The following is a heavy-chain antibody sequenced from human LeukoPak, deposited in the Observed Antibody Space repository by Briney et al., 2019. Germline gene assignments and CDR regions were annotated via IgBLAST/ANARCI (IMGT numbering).Heavy chain of an antibody. Sequence: GGSLRLSCAASGFTFSSYAMSWVRQAPGKGLEWVSAISGSGGSTYYADSVKGRFTISRDNAKNSLYLQMNSLRAEDTAVYYCAREYYYDSKTAFDIWGQGTMVTVSS. V-gene: IGHV3-23*01. D-gene: IGHD3-22*01. CDR2: ISGSGGST. CDR1: GFTFSSYA. CDR3: AREYYYDSKTAFDI. J-gene: IGHJ3*02.